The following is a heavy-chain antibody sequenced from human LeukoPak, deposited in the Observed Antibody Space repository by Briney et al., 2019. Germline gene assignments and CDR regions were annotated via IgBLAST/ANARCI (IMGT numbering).Heavy chain of an antibody. CDR2: ISVSGGTT. CDR1: GFTFSTYA. V-gene: IGHV3-23*01. D-gene: IGHD2-15*01. CDR3: AKGWTKYCSGGSCYSPLYYFDY. Sequence: GGSLRLSCAASGFTFSTYAMSWVRQAPGKGLEWVSGISVSGGTTHNADSVKGRFTISRDNSKNTLSLQMNSLRAEATAVYYCAKGWTKYCSGGSCYSPLYYFDYWGQGTLVTVSS. J-gene: IGHJ4*02.